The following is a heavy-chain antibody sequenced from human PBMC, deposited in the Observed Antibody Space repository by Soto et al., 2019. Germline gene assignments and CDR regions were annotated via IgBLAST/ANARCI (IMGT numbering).Heavy chain of an antibody. CDR3: ARHAGMATIGLAP. Sequence: PSETLSLTCTVSGGSISSSSYYWGWIRQPPGKGLEWIGSIYYSGSTYYNPSLKSRVTISVDTSKNQFSLKLSSVTAADTAVYYCARHAGMATIGLAPWGQGTLVTVSS. CDR2: IYYSGST. D-gene: IGHD5-12*01. J-gene: IGHJ5*02. V-gene: IGHV4-39*01. CDR1: GGSISSSSYY.